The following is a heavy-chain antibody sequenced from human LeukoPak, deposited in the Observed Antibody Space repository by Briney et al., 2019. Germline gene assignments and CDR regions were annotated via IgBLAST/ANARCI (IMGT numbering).Heavy chain of an antibody. V-gene: IGHV4-34*01. D-gene: IGHD3-10*01. CDR1: GGSFSGYY. Sequence: PSETLSLTCAVYGGSFSGYYWSWIRQPPGKVLEWIGEINHSGSTNYNPSLKSRVTISVDTSKNQFSLKLSSVTAADTAVYYCARTTTVRGTYYMDVWGKGTTVTISS. CDR2: INHSGST. J-gene: IGHJ6*03. CDR3: ARTTTVRGTYYMDV.